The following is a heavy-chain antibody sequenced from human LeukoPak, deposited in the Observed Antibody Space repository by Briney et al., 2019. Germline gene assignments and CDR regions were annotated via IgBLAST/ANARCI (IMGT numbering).Heavy chain of an antibody. V-gene: IGHV4-59*12. CDR1: GGSISSNY. Sequence: SETLSLTCNVSGGSISSNYWSWIRQPPGKGLEWIGYIYYSGSTNYNPSLKSRVTISVDTSKNQFSLKLSSVTAADTAVYYCARILYSSNIDYWGQGTLVTVSS. CDR2: IYYSGST. CDR3: ARILYSSNIDY. D-gene: IGHD6-19*01. J-gene: IGHJ4*02.